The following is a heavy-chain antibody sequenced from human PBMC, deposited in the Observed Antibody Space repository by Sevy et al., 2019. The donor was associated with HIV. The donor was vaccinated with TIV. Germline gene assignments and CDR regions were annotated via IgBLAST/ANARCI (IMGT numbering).Heavy chain of an antibody. CDR1: GFTPSTYG. CDR3: AKGLHYGSGSYYGGTDY. D-gene: IGHD3-10*01. Sequence: GGSLRLSCAASGFTPSTYGMHWVRQAPGKGLEWVAVIGYDGSNKYYADSVKGRFTISRDNSKNTLFLQMDSLRAEDTAVYYCAKGLHYGSGSYYGGTDYWGQGTLVTVSS. V-gene: IGHV3-33*06. CDR2: IGYDGSNK. J-gene: IGHJ4*02.